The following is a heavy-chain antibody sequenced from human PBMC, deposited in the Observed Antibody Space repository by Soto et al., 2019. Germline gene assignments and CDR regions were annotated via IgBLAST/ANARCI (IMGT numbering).Heavy chain of an antibody. Sequence: SETLSLTCAVYGGSFSGYYWSWVRQPPGKGLEWIGEINHSGSTNYNPSLKSRVTISVDTSKNQFSLKLSSVTAADTAVYYCARGNVVVAALDYWGQGTLVTVSS. V-gene: IGHV4-34*01. CDR2: INHSGST. CDR3: ARGNVVVAALDY. D-gene: IGHD2-15*01. J-gene: IGHJ4*02. CDR1: GGSFSGYY.